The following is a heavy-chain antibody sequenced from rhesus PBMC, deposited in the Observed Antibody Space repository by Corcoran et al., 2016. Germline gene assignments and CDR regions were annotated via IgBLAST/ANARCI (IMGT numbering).Heavy chain of an antibody. J-gene: IGHJ4*01. V-gene: IGHV5-20*01. CDR3: AKSPIAAAGLNY. D-gene: IGHD6S26*01. CDR2: IDPSDSDT. CDR1: GYSFTSYW. Sequence: EVQLVQSGAEVKRPGESLKISCQTSGYSFTSYWISWVRQMPGKGLEWMGAIDPSDSDTIDNPAFQCTVTISADKSISTAYLQWSRLKASDTATYYCAKSPIAAAGLNYWGQGVLVTVSS.